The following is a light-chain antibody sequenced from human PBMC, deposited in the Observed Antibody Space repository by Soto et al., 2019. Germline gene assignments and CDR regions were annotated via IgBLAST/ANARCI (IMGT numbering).Light chain of an antibody. J-gene: IGKJ2*01. CDR2: LGS. Sequence: DIVMTQSPLSLPVTPGEPASISCRSSQSLLHSNGYNFLDWYLQKPGQSPQLLIYLGSNRASGVPDRFSGSGSGTDFTLRISTVEAEDVGIYYCMQALQTPYTFGQGTKLEIE. CDR3: MQALQTPYT. CDR1: QSLLHSNGYNF. V-gene: IGKV2-28*01.